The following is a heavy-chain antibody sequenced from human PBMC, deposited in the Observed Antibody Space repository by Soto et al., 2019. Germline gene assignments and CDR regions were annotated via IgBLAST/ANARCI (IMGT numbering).Heavy chain of an antibody. CDR1: GGTFSSYT. J-gene: IGHJ4*02. V-gene: IGHV1-69*08. CDR2: IIPILGIA. Sequence: QVQLVQSGAEVKKPGSSVKVSCKASGGTFSSYTISWVRQAPGQGLEWMGRIIPILGIANYAQKFQGRVRVTADKSTLTGDKELGSLRSEDTSVYDWEREGLTQYYFDYLGQGTLVPVSS. CDR3: EREGLTQYYFDY. D-gene: IGHD5-12*01.